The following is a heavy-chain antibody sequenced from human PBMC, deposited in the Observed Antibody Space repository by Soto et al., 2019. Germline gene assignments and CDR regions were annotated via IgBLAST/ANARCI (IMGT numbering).Heavy chain of an antibody. Sequence: GGSLRLSCAASGFTFSSYSMNWVRQAPGKGLEWVSSISSSSSYIYYADSVKGRFTISRDNAKNSLYLQMNSLRAEDTAVYYCARDEESYYYGSGSLNWGQGTLVTVSS. V-gene: IGHV3-21*01. CDR3: ARDEESYYYGSGSLN. J-gene: IGHJ4*02. CDR1: GFTFSSYS. D-gene: IGHD3-10*01. CDR2: ISSSSSYI.